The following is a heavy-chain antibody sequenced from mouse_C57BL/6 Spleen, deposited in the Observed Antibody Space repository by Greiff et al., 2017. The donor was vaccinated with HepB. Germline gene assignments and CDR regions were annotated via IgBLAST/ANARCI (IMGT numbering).Heavy chain of an antibody. CDR2: ISSGSSTI. CDR3: ARGYIRAMDY. Sequence: EVMLVESGGGLVKPGGSLKLSCAASGFTFSDYGMHWVRQAPEKGLEWVAYISSGSSTIYYADTVKGRFTISRDNAKNTMFLQMTSLRSEDTAMYYCARGYIRAMDYWGQGTSVTVSS. J-gene: IGHJ4*01. D-gene: IGHD1-3*01. V-gene: IGHV5-17*01. CDR1: GFTFSDYG.